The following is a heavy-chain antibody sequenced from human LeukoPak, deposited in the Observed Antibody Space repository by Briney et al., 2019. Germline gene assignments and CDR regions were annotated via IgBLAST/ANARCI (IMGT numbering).Heavy chain of an antibody. J-gene: IGHJ4*02. CDR2: ISSHGVST. CDR3: ARVFGGHTNGFDY. CDR1: GFTFSNYA. Sequence: GGSLRLSCSASGFTFSNYAMHWVRQAPGKGLEYVSAISSHGVSTYYANSVKGRFTISRDNSKNTLYLQMGSLRAEDMAVYYCARVFGGHTNGFDYWGQGTLVTVSS. D-gene: IGHD2-8*01. V-gene: IGHV3-64*01.